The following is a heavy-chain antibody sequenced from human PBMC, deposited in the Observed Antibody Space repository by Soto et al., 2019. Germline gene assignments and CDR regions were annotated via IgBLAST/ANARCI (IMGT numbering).Heavy chain of an antibody. V-gene: IGHV4-59*08. CDR3: ARLRSGVVTSNYYYYMDV. D-gene: IGHD3-3*01. Sequence: PSETLSLTCTVSGGSISSYYWSWIRQPPGKGLEWIGYIYYSGSTNYNPSLKSRVTISVDTSKNQFSLKLSSVTAADTAVYYCARLRSGVVTSNYYYYMDVWGKGTTVTVSS. CDR2: IYYSGST. J-gene: IGHJ6*03. CDR1: GGSISSYY.